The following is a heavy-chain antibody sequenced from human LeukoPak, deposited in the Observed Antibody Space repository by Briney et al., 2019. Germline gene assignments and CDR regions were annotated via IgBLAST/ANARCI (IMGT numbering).Heavy chain of an antibody. J-gene: IGHJ4*02. CDR1: GGSISSSSYY. CDR2: IYYSGST. V-gene: IGHV4-39*01. CDR3: AGGTTVTPYFDY. Sequence: NSSETLSLTCTVSGGSISSSSYYWGWIRQPPGKGLEWIGSIYYSGSTYYNPSLKSRVTISVDTSKNQFSLKLSSVTAADTAVYYCAGGTTVTPYFDYWGQGTLVTVSS. D-gene: IGHD4-17*01.